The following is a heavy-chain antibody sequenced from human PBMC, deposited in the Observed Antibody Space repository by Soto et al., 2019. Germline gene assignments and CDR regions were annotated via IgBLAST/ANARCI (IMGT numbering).Heavy chain of an antibody. CDR1: GFTFSSYA. Sequence: SGGSLRLSCAASGFTFSSYAMSWVRQAPGKGLEWVSAISGSGGSTYYADSVKGRFTISRDNSKNTLYLQMNSLRAEDTAVYYCAKWSADYDILTGYYAPDAFDIWGQGTMVTVSS. CDR3: AKWSADYDILTGYYAPDAFDI. D-gene: IGHD3-9*01. J-gene: IGHJ3*02. CDR2: ISGSGGST. V-gene: IGHV3-23*01.